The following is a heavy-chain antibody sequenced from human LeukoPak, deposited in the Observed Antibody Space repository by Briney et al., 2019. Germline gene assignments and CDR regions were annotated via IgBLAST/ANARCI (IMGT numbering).Heavy chain of an antibody. CDR1: GGSISSGGYY. V-gene: IGHV4-31*03. CDR2: IYYSGST. CDR3: ARETAYCTNGVCYFYFDY. Sequence: PSETLSLTCTVSGGSISSGGYYWSWIRQHPGKGLEWIEYIYYSGSTYYNPSLKSRVTISVDTSKNQFSLKLSSVTAADTAVYYCARETAYCTNGVCYFYFDYWGQGTLVTVSS. J-gene: IGHJ4*02. D-gene: IGHD2-8*01.